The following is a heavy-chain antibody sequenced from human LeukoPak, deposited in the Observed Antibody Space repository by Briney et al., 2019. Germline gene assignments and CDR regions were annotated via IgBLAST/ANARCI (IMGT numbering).Heavy chain of an antibody. D-gene: IGHD6-19*01. CDR1: GFTFSDYS. CDR3: ARDGVSYGSGWPADY. CDR2: ISSSSSYI. V-gene: IGHV3-21*01. J-gene: IGHJ4*02. Sequence: GGSLRLSCAASGFTFSDYSMNWVRQAPGKGLEWVSSISSSSSYIYYADSVKGRFTISRDNAKNSLYLQMNSLRAEDTAVYYCARDGVSYGSGWPADYWGQGTLVTVSS.